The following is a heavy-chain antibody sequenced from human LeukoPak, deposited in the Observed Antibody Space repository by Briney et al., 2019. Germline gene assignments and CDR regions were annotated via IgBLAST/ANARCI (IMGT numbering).Heavy chain of an antibody. CDR2: IIPIFGTA. CDR1: GGTFSSYA. CDR3: ARCRRHSSGYYYLFDY. D-gene: IGHD3-22*01. J-gene: IGHJ4*02. Sequence: SVTVSCKASGGTFSSYAISWVRQAPGQGLEWMGGIIPIFGTANYAQKFQGRVTITADESTSTAYMELSSLRSEDTAVYYCARCRRHSSGYYYLFDYWGQGTLVTVSS. V-gene: IGHV1-69*13.